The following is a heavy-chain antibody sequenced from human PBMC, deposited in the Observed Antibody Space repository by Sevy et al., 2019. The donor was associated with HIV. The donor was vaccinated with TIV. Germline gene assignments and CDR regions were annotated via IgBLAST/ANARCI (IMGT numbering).Heavy chain of an antibody. J-gene: IGHJ4*02. CDR2: IYYNGHI. CDR3: AGENAWGRGYS. V-gene: IGHV4-59*08. D-gene: IGHD1-26*01. CDR1: GGSITSLY. Sequence: SETLSLTCTVSGGSITSLYWNWIRQPPGKGLEWIANIYYNGHINYNPSLKSRVTLFLDTSKNKFSLGLSSVTAADTAMYYCAGENAWGRGYSWGQGTLVTVSS.